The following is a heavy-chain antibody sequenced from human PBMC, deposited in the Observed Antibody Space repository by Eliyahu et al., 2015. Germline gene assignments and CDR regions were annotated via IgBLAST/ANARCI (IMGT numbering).Heavy chain of an antibody. CDR3: ARGYCSSTSCREFDT. CDR2: IIPVLGST. Sequence: QFQLVQSAAEVKKPGSSVTXSCEASGGSFNNRAIHXVRQAPGQGLEWMGYIIPVLGSTLYAQKFQGRLTITADRSASTGNMELRSLKSEDTAVYYCARGYCSSTSCREFDTWGQGVRITVSS. V-gene: IGHV1-69*04. D-gene: IGHD2-2*01. J-gene: IGHJ5*02. CDR1: GGSFNNRA.